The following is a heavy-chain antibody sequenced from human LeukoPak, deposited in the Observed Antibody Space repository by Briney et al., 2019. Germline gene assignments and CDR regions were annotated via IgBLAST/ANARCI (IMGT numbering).Heavy chain of an antibody. D-gene: IGHD2-15*01. J-gene: IGHJ3*02. Sequence: PSETLSLTCAVYGGSFSGYYWSWIRQPPGKGLEWIGEINHSGNTNSNPSLKSRVTMSVDTSKNQFSLKLSSVTAADTAVYYCARWGLNDIVVVVAATRDGAFDIWGQGTMVTVSS. V-gene: IGHV4-34*01. CDR3: ARWGLNDIVVVVAATRDGAFDI. CDR2: INHSGNT. CDR1: GGSFSGYY.